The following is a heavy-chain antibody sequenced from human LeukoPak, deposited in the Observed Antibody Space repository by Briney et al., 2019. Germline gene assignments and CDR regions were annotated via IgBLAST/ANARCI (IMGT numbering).Heavy chain of an antibody. CDR1: GGSFSGYY. D-gene: IGHD2-15*01. J-gene: IGHJ3*02. Sequence: KPSETLSLTCAVYGGSFSGYYWSWIRQPPGKGLEWIGEINHSGSTNNNPSLKSRVTISVDTSKNQFSLKLSSVTAADTAVYYCARDPMVVAAGDAFDIWGQGTMVTVSS. CDR2: INHSGST. CDR3: ARDPMVVAAGDAFDI. V-gene: IGHV4-34*01.